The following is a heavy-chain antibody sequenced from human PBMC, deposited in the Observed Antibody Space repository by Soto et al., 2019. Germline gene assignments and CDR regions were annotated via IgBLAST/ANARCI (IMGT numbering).Heavy chain of an antibody. CDR1: GGSISRGDYY. CDR3: ARALSSGYYGFDY. CDR2: IYYSGST. V-gene: IGHV4-30-4*01. J-gene: IGHJ4*02. Sequence: QVQLQESGPGLVKPSQTLSLTCTVSGGSISRGDYYWSWIRQPPGKGLEWIGYIYYSGSTYYNPSLKSRVTISVDTSKNQFSLKLSSLTAADTAVYYCARALSSGYYGFDYWGQGTLVTVSS. D-gene: IGHD3-22*01.